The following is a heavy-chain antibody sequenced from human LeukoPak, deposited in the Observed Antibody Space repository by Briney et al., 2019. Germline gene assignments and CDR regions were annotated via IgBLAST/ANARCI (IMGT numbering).Heavy chain of an antibody. CDR1: GFTFSDYA. Sequence: GGSLRLSCAASGFTFSDYAMHWVRQAPGKGLEWVSAISTSGDSTYYADSVKGRFTISRDNAKNSLNLHMSSLRAEDTAVYYCARWDTSGSAFDYWGQGTLVTVSS. J-gene: IGHJ4*02. V-gene: IGHV3-11*01. CDR2: ISTSGDST. CDR3: ARWDTSGSAFDY. D-gene: IGHD3-22*01.